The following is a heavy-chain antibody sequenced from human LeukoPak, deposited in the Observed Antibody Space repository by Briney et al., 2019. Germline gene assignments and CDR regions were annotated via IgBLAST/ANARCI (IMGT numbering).Heavy chain of an antibody. V-gene: IGHV3-64*01. J-gene: IGHJ3*01. CDR1: GFTFSTYA. D-gene: IGHD5-12*01. Sequence: PGGSLRLSCTASGFTFSTYATHWVRQAPGKGLEYVSGISGNGRSTFYGSSVKGRFTVSRDNSKDTLYLQMGSLRVEDMAVYYCTRDSGRLRGDAFDFWGQGTMVTVSS. CDR2: ISGNGRST. CDR3: TRDSGRLRGDAFDF.